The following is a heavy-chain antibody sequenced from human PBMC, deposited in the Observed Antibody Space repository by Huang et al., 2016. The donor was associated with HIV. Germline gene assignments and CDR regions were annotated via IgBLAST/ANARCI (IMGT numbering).Heavy chain of an antibody. Sequence: QVQLVESGGGVVQPGGSLRLSCETSKFRFSEYGMHWVRQAPGKGLEWVTFIRHDGKHRYYADSVKGRFSVSRDNYKNTLYLQMDSLKDEDTALYLCAKDFYDRSGQQYLGAFDIWGQGTMVTVS. CDR1: KFRFSEYG. CDR3: AKDFYDRSGQQYLGAFDI. D-gene: IGHD3-22*01. CDR2: IRHDGKHR. V-gene: IGHV3-30*02. J-gene: IGHJ3*02.